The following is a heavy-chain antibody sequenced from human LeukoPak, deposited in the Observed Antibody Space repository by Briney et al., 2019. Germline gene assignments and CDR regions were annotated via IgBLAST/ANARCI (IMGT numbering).Heavy chain of an antibody. Sequence: ASVKVSCKASGYTFTGYYMHWVRQAPGQGLEWMGRINPNSGGTNYAQKFQGRVTMTRDTSISTAYMELSRLRSDDTAVYYCARDLAMVGATLSWGQGTLVTVSS. CDR3: ARDLAMVGATLS. CDR1: GYTFTGYY. J-gene: IGHJ4*02. CDR2: INPNSGGT. D-gene: IGHD1-26*01. V-gene: IGHV1-2*06.